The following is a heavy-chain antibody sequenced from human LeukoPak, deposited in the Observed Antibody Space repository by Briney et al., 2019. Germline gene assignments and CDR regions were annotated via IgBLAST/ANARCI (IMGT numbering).Heavy chain of an antibody. Sequence: GGSLRLSCAPSGFIFEDYGMHWVRHAPGKGLEWGSGINWNGGSTGYADSVKVRFTISRDNAKNSLYLQMNSWRAEDTALYSGARWGSGYSLFDYWGQGILVTVSS. D-gene: IGHD3-3*01. CDR1: GFIFEDYG. CDR2: INWNGGST. V-gene: IGHV3-20*04. CDR3: ARWGSGYSLFDY. J-gene: IGHJ4*02.